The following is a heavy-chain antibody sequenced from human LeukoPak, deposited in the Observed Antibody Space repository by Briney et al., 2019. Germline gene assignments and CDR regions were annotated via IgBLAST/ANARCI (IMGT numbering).Heavy chain of an antibody. J-gene: IGHJ6*03. CDR2: INLDGSEK. D-gene: IGHD1-7*01. CDR3: AKRRGLELLYYYYMDV. Sequence: TGGSLRLSCTASGFIFSTSWMTWVRQAPGKGLEWVANINLDGSEKYYVDSVKGRFTISRDNSKNTLYLQMNSLRAEDTAVYYCAKRRGLELLYYYYMDVWGKGTTVTVSS. V-gene: IGHV3-7*03. CDR1: GFIFSTSW.